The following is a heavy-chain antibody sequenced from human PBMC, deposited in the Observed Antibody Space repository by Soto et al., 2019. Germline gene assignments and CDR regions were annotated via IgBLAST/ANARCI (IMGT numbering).Heavy chain of an antibody. CDR1: GFTFSSYG. CDR2: IWYDGSNK. Sequence: GGSLRLSCAASGFTFSSYGMHWIRQAPGKGLEWVAVIWYDGSNKYYADSVKGRFTISRDNSKNTLYLQMNSLRAEDTAVYYCAREGILSRSAYDFRGQGPLVTVS. CDR3: AREGILSRSAYDF. J-gene: IGHJ4*02. D-gene: IGHD2-21*01. V-gene: IGHV3-33*01.